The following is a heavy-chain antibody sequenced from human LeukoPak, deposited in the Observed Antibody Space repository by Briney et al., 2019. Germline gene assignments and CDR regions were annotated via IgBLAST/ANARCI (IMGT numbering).Heavy chain of an antibody. J-gene: IGHJ3*02. V-gene: IGHV3-30*03. CDR1: GFTFSNYG. CDR2: ISYDGSNK. CDR3: ARGQVGAINDAFDI. Sequence: GGSLRLSCAASGFTFSNYGIHWVRQAPGKGLEWVAVISYDGSNKYYADSVKGRCTISRDKSKNTVYLQMNSLRAEDTAVYYCARGQVGAINDAFDIWGQGTMVTVSS. D-gene: IGHD1-26*01.